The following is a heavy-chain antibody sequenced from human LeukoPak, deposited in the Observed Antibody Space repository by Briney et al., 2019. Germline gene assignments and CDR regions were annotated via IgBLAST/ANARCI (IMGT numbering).Heavy chain of an antibody. CDR1: GFTFSSYA. J-gene: IGHJ3*02. Sequence: PGGSLRLSCAASGFTFSSYAMHWVRQAPGKGLEWVAVISYDGSNKYYADSVKGRFTISRDNSKNTLYLQMNSLRGEDTAVYYCARGGSYLSAFDIWGQGTMVTVSS. V-gene: IGHV3-30*04. CDR3: ARGGSYLSAFDI. CDR2: ISYDGSNK. D-gene: IGHD1-26*01.